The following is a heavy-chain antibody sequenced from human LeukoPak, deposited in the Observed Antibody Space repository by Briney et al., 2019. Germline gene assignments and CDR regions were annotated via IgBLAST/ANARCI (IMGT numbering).Heavy chain of an antibody. V-gene: IGHV4-4*07. J-gene: IGHJ5*02. D-gene: IGHD3-10*01. Sequence: SETLSLTCTVSGGSISSDYWSWIRQPAGKGLGWIGRIYTSGSTNYNPSLKSRVTMSVDTSKKQFSLKLSSVTAADTAVYYCARASLIYYGSGSYLGSNWFDPWGQGTLVTVSS. CDR2: IYTSGST. CDR3: ARASLIYYGSGSYLGSNWFDP. CDR1: GGSISSDY.